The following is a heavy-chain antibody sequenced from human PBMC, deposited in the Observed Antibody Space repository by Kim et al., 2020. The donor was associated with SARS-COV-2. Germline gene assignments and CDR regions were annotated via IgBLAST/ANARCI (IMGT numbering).Heavy chain of an antibody. Sequence: GGSLRLSCAASGFTFSNFWMHWVRQAPGKGLVWVSRVNSGGTTTDYADSVKGRFTISRDNARNTLYLQMNSLRVEDTALYYCVKGSSYKWELLMWGQGTPVTVSS. CDR3: VKGSSYKWELLM. V-gene: IGHV3-74*01. CDR1: GFTFSNFW. CDR2: VNSGGTTT. J-gene: IGHJ1*01. D-gene: IGHD1-26*01.